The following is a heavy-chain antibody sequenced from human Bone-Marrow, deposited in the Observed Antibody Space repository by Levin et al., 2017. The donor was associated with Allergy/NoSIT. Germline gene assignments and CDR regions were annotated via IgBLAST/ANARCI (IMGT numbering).Heavy chain of an antibody. CDR2: ISWNSGNI. CDR3: VRSYSSSWSGWFDA. D-gene: IGHD6-13*01. J-gene: IGHJ5*02. CDR1: GFTFDDYG. Sequence: GGSLRLSCVASGFTSGFTFDDYGMNWARHAPGKGLEWVSTISWNSGNIAYADSVKGRFTISRDKARNALYLQMDSLRPEDTALYYCVRSYSSSWSGWFDAWGQGTLVTVFS. V-gene: IGHV3-9*01.